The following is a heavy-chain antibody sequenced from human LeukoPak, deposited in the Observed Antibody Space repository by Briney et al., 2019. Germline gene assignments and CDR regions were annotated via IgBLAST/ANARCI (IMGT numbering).Heavy chain of an antibody. J-gene: IGHJ3*02. CDR3: ARVKTENYDSSGYYENASDI. CDR1: GFTFSGSA. Sequence: GGSLRLSCAASGFTFSGSAMHWVRQASGKGLEWVGRVRSKANSYATAYAASVKGRFTISRDDSKNTAYLQMNSLKTEDTAVYYCARVKTENYDSSGYYENASDIWGQGTMVTVSS. CDR2: VRSKANSYAT. V-gene: IGHV3-73*01. D-gene: IGHD3-22*01.